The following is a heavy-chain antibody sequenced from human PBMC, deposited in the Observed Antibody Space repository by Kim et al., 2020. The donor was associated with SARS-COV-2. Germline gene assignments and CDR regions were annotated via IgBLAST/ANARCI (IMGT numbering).Heavy chain of an antibody. V-gene: IGHV3-30-3*01. CDR1: GFTFSSYA. CDR3: AGPPRAGDD. CDR2: ISCDGSNN. D-gene: IGHD6-13*01. Sequence: GGSLRLSCAASGFTFSSYAMHWVRQAPGKGLEWVSVISCDGSNNYYADSVKGRFTISRDNSKNTLYLQMNSLRAEDTAVYYCAGPPRAGDDWGQGTLVTVSS. J-gene: IGHJ4*02.